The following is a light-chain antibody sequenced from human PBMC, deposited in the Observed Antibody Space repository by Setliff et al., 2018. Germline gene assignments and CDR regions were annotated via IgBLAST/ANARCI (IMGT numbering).Light chain of an antibody. CDR3: SSYTSSDTWV. CDR2: EVT. J-gene: IGLJ3*02. CDR1: SIDIDGYNY. V-gene: IGLV2-14*01. Sequence: QSALTQPASVSGSPGQSIPISCTGTSIDIDGYNYVSWYQQHPGKVPKLMIYEVTNRPSGVSYRFSGSKSGNTASLTISGLQAEDEADYYCSSYTSSDTWVFGGGTKVTV.